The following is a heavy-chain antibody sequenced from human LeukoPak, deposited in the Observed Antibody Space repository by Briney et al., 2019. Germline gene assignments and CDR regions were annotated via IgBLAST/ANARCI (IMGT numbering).Heavy chain of an antibody. J-gene: IGHJ4*02. CDR1: GFTFSSYA. CDR2: ISGSGGST. V-gene: IGHV3-23*01. CDR3: ARAAGRDGYNGKEFAY. D-gene: IGHD5-24*01. Sequence: GGSLRLSCAASGFTFSSYAMSWVRQAPGKGLEWVSAISGSGGSTYYADSVKGRFTISRDNSKNTLYLQMNSLRAEDTAVYYCARAAGRDGYNGKEFAYWGQGTLVTVSS.